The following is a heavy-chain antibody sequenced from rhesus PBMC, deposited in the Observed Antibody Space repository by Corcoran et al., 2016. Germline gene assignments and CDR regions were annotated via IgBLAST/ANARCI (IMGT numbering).Heavy chain of an antibody. V-gene: IGHV1-1*01. Sequence: QVQLVQSGAEIKQPGASVKLSCKASGYTFTSYYMHWVRQAPGQGLEWIGLLSPYNCNKGYAQNFQGRFTITTDTSTSTGYMELSSLRSEDTAVYYCTRGRGGLFDYWGQGVLVTVSS. CDR3: TRGRGGLFDY. CDR1: GYTFTSYY. CDR2: LSPYNCNK. J-gene: IGHJ4*01. D-gene: IGHD3-3*01.